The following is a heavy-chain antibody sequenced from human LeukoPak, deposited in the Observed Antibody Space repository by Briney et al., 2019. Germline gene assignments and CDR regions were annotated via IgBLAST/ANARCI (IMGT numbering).Heavy chain of an antibody. J-gene: IGHJ6*02. CDR3: ARGMDSSGYYSYYYYYGMDV. Sequence: SETLSLTCTVSGGSISSYYWSWIRQPPGKGLEWIGYIYYSGSTNYNTSLKSRVTISVDTSKNQFSLKLSSVTAADTAVYYCARGMDSSGYYSYYYYYGMDVWGQGTTVTVSS. D-gene: IGHD3-22*01. CDR1: GGSISSYY. CDR2: IYYSGST. V-gene: IGHV4-59*01.